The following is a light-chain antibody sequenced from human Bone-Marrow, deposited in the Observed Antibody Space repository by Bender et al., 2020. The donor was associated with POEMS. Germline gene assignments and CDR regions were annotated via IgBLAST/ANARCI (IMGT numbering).Light chain of an antibody. Sequence: QSLLTQPPSASGTPGQRVTLSCSGSNSNIGSHSVSWYHHVPGTAPKLLIYNNNERPSGVPDRFSGSNSGTSASLAITGLQSEDEGDYYCAAWDVSLNEFVFGTATKVTVL. CDR3: AAWDVSLNEFV. V-gene: IGLV1-44*01. CDR1: NSNIGSHS. CDR2: NNN. J-gene: IGLJ1*01.